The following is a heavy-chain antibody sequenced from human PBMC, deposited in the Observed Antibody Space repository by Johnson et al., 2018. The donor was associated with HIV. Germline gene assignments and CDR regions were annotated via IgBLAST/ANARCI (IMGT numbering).Heavy chain of an antibody. V-gene: IGHV3-30*18. J-gene: IGHJ3*02. CDR3: AKDVGNYWPNAFDI. Sequence: QVQLVESGGGVVQPGGSLRLSCAASGFTFSSYGMHWVRQAPGKGLEWVAIISYDGSNKYYADSVKGRFTISIDNSKNTLYLQMNSLRAEDTAVYYCAKDVGNYWPNAFDIWGQGKTVTVSS. D-gene: IGHD3-22*01. CDR1: GFTFSSYG. CDR2: ISYDGSNK.